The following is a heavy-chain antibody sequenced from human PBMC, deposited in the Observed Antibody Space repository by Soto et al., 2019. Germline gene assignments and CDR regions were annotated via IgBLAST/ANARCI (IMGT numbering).Heavy chain of an antibody. D-gene: IGHD3-10*01. CDR3: ALDEGKAMVRGYDI. CDR1: GFTFSNYW. J-gene: IGHJ4*01. V-gene: IGHV3-74*01. Sequence: EAQLLQSGGGLVQPGGSMRLSCAASGFTFSNYWMQWVRKAPGKGLVWVSSIKFDGRLTPYADSVKGRFTISRDNAKNTLYLKMNSLSADDTAVYYFALDEGKAMVRGYDIWCQGTLVTVSS. CDR2: IKFDGRLT.